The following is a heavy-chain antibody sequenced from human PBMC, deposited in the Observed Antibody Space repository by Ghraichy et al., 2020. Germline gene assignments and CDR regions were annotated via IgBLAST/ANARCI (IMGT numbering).Heavy chain of an antibody. CDR3: VKDRAYGHFDY. D-gene: IGHD4-17*01. CDR1: GFTFSSYA. CDR2: ISSNGGST. V-gene: IGHV3-64D*06. Sequence: GESLNISCSASGFTFSSYAMHWVRQAPGKGLEYVSAISSNGGSTYYADSVKGRFTISRDNSKNTLYLQMSSLRAEDTAVYYCVKDRAYGHFDYWGQGTLVTVSS. J-gene: IGHJ4*02.